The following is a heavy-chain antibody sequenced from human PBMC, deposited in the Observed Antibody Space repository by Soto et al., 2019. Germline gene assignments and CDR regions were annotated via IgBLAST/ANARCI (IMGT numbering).Heavy chain of an antibody. CDR3: AKDLSAAGPTDYYYGMDV. CDR1: GFTFSSYG. J-gene: IGHJ6*02. CDR2: ISYDGSNK. D-gene: IGHD1-1*01. Sequence: SLRLSCAASGFTFSSYGMHWVRQAPGKGLEWVAVISYDGSNKYYADSVKGRFTISRDNSKNTLYLQMNSLRAEDTAVYYCAKDLSAAGPTDYYYGMDVWGQGTTVTVS. V-gene: IGHV3-30*18.